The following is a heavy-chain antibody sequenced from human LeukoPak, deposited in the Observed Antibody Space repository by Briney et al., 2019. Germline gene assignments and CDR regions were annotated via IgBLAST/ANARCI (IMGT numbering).Heavy chain of an antibody. CDR3: AKVHRVTGTTFAY. Sequence: PGGSLRLSCAASGFTFSSYAMSWVRQAPGKGLEWVSAISGSGGSTYYADSLKGRFTISRDNSKNTLYLQMNSLRAEDTAVYYCAKVHRVTGTTFAYWGQGTLVTVSS. CDR2: ISGSGGST. V-gene: IGHV3-23*01. J-gene: IGHJ4*02. D-gene: IGHD1-7*01. CDR1: GFTFSSYA.